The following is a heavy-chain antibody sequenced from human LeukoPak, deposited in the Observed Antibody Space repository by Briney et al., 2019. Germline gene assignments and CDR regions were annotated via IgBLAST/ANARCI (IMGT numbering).Heavy chain of an antibody. V-gene: IGHV4-34*01. CDR1: GESLNGHY. CDR3: AKNGQSGFSFDP. D-gene: IGHD1-26*01. J-gene: IGHJ5*02. Sequence: PSETLSLTCAVYGESLNGHYWSWIRQPPGKGLEWIGESSDSGGTKFNPSLKSRVTISADTSKNQFSLKLSSVTAADTAVYHCAKNGQSGFSFDPWGQGTLSPSPQ. CDR2: SSDSGGT.